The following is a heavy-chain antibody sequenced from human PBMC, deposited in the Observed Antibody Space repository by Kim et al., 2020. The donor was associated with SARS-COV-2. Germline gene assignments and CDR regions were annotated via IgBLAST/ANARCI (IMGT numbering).Heavy chain of an antibody. V-gene: IGHV5-51*01. CDR1: GYSFTSYW. D-gene: IGHD6-13*01. Sequence: GESLKISCKGSGYSFTSYWIGWVRQMPGKGLEWMGIIYPGDSDTRYSPSFQGQVTISADKSISTAYLQWSSLKASDTAMYYCARQGRIAAAGTGYYFDYWGQGTLVTVSS. J-gene: IGHJ4*02. CDR3: ARQGRIAAAGTGYYFDY. CDR2: IYPGDSDT.